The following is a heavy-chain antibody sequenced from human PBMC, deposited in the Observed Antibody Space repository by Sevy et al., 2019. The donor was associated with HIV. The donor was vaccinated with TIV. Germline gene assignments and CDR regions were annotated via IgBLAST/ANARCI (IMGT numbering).Heavy chain of an antibody. D-gene: IGHD2-2*01. J-gene: IGHJ5*02. Sequence: ASVKVSCKVSGYTLTELSMHWVRQAPGKGLEWMAGFDPEDGETIYAQKFQGRVTMTEDTSTDTAYMELSSLRSEDTAVHYCATDPYCISTSCYRFPWGQGTLVTVSS. CDR2: FDPEDGET. V-gene: IGHV1-24*01. CDR1: GYTLTELS. CDR3: ATDPYCISTSCYRFP.